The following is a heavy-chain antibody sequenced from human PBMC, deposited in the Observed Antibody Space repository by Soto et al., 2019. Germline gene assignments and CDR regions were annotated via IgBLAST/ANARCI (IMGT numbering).Heavy chain of an antibody. J-gene: IGHJ5*02. V-gene: IGHV4-39*01. CDR1: GGSISSSSYY. Sequence: SETLSLTCTVSGGSISSSSYYWGWIRQPPGKGLEWIGSIYYSGSTYYNPSLKSRVTISVDTSKNQFSLKLSSVTAADTAVYYCARHAGHYYGSGSDCFDPWGQGTLVTVSS. D-gene: IGHD3-10*01. CDR2: IYYSGST. CDR3: ARHAGHYYGSGSDCFDP.